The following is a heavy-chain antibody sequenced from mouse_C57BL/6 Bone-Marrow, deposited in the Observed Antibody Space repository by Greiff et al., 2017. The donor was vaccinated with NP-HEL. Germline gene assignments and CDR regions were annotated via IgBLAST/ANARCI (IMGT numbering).Heavy chain of an antibody. V-gene: IGHV3-6*01. D-gene: IGHD3-2*02. J-gene: IGHJ4*01. Sequence: DVKLQESGPGLVKPSQSLSLTCSVTGYSITSGYYWNWIRQFPGNKLEWMGYISYDGSNNSNPSLKNRISITRDTSKNQFFLKLNSVTTEDTATYYCARDQEGCNYAMDYWGQGTSVTVSS. CDR2: ISYDGSN. CDR1: GYSITSGYY. CDR3: ARDQEGCNYAMDY.